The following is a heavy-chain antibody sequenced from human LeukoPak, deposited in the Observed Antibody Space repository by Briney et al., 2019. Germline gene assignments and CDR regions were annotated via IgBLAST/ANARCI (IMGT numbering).Heavy chain of an antibody. D-gene: IGHD3-22*01. CDR3: AKTLYYYDSSGYPSPGFYFDY. J-gene: IGHJ4*02. CDR1: GGSIISAGYY. V-gene: IGHV4-31*03. Sequence: SETLCLTCTVSGGSIISAGYYWSCIRQHPGKGLEWIGYIYYSGSSYYNPSLKSRVTRSADTSKNQFSLKLSSVTAAHTAIYYCAKTLYYYDSSGYPSPGFYFDYWGQGTLVTVSS. CDR2: IYYSGSS.